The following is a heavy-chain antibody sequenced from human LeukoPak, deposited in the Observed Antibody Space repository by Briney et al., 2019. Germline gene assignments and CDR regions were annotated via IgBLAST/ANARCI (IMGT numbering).Heavy chain of an antibody. CDR3: AKRGYYYDSSGPSLYFDY. D-gene: IGHD3-22*01. CDR1: GFTFSSYG. Sequence: PGRSLRPSFAAPGFTFSSYGMHWVRQAPGKGLGWVAVISYDGSNKYYADSVKGRFTISRDNSKNTLYLQMNSLRAEDTAVYYCAKRGYYYDSSGPSLYFDYWGQGTLVTVSS. CDR2: ISYDGSNK. J-gene: IGHJ4*02. V-gene: IGHV3-30*18.